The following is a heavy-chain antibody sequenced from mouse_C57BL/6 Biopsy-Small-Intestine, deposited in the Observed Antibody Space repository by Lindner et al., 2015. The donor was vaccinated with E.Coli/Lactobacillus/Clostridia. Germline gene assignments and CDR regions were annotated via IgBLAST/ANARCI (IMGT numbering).Heavy chain of an antibody. Sequence: VQLQESGAELMKPGASVKLSCKATGYTFTGYWIEWVKQRPGHGLEWIGEIYPGGGYTNYNEKFKGKATLTADKSSSTAYMQFSSLTSEDSAIYYCARRDDYDGYAMDYWGQGTSVTVSS. CDR2: IYPGGGYT. J-gene: IGHJ4*01. V-gene: IGHV1-9*01. CDR3: ARRDDYDGYAMDY. CDR1: GYTFTGYW. D-gene: IGHD2-4*01.